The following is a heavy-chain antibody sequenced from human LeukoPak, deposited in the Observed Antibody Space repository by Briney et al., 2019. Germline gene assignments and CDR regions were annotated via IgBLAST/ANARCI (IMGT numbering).Heavy chain of an antibody. CDR3: THCTNGVCYTGFDY. J-gene: IGHJ4*02. V-gene: IGHV3-49*04. CDR1: GFTFGDYA. Sequence: GGSLRLSCTASGFTFGDYAMSWVRQAPGKGLEWVGFIRSKAYGGKTEYAASVKGRVTISRDDSKSSAYLQMNSLKSEDTAVYYCTHCTNGVCYTGFDYWGQGTLVTVSS. D-gene: IGHD2-8*01. CDR2: IRSKAYGGKT.